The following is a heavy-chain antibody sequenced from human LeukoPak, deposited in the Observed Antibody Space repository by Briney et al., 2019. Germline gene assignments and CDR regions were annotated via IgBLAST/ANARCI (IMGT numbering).Heavy chain of an antibody. V-gene: IGHV4-34*01. CDR1: GGSFSGYY. CDR3: ARGYNWNDGNWFDH. J-gene: IGHJ5*02. Sequence: KPSETLSLTCVVYGGSFSGYYWSWIRQPPGKGLEWIGEINHSESTNYSPSLKSRVTISLDTSKNQFSLKLSSVTAADTAVYYCARGYNWNDGNWFDHWGQGTLVTVSS. D-gene: IGHD1-1*01. CDR2: INHSEST.